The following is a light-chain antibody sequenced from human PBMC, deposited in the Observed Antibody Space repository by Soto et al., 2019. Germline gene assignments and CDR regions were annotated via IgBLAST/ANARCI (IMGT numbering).Light chain of an antibody. J-gene: IGKJ5*01. CDR3: HQYGTSPPT. CDR2: GAS. V-gene: IGKV3-20*01. CDR1: QYINNY. Sequence: EILFTHAPGTLSLSPGDSAALSCRASQYINNYLAWYQQKPGKPPRLLIYGASTRAPGIPARFSASGSGTDFTLTISRLEPEDFVVYICHQYGTSPPTFGQGTRLEIK.